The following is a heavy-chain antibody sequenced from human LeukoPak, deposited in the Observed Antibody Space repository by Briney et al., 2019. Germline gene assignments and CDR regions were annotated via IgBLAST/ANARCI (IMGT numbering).Heavy chain of an antibody. Sequence: GESLKIACKGSGYSFTSYWISWVRQMPGKGLEWMGRIDPSDSYTNYSPSFQGHVTISADKSISTAYLQCSSMKASDTAMYYCARHGEMATPFDYWGQGTLVTVSS. V-gene: IGHV5-10-1*01. CDR3: ARHGEMATPFDY. CDR1: GYSFTSYW. J-gene: IGHJ4*02. CDR2: IDPSDSYT. D-gene: IGHD5-24*01.